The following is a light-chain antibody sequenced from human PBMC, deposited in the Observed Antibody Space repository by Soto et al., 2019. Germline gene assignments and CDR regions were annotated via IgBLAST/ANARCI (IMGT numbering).Light chain of an antibody. J-gene: IGKJ1*01. V-gene: IGKV1-39*01. CDR1: QSIISY. Sequence: DIQMTQSPSSLSASVGDRVTITCRASQSIISYLNWYQQKPGKAPKLLIYAASSLQSGVASRFSGSGSGTDFTLTISSLQTEDFATYYCQQSYSTPRTFGKGTKVDIK. CDR3: QQSYSTPRT. CDR2: AAS.